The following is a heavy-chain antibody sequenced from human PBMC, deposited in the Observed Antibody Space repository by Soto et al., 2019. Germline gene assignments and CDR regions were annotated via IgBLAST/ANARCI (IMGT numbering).Heavy chain of an antibody. V-gene: IGHV3-15*01. CDR2: IKSKAEAATR. CDR1: GFTFSDAW. J-gene: IGHJ4*02. CDR3: ASGTGKSDFDY. Sequence: EVQLVESGGGLVEPGGSLRLSCAASGFTFSDAWMSWVRQAPGKGLEWVGRIKSKAEAATRDFAAPVKGRFVISRDDSKNTVFLQMNSLKIEDSGVYYCASGTGKSDFDYWGLGILVTVSS. D-gene: IGHD3-3*01.